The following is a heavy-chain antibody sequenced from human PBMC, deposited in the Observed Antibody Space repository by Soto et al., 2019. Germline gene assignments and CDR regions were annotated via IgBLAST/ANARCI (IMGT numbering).Heavy chain of an antibody. Sequence: GGSLRLSCAASGFTVSSNYMSWVRQAPGKGLEWVSVIYSGGSTYYADSVKGRFTISRDNSKNTLYLQMNSLRAEDTAVYYCARDQRPGATMNDYYYYGMDVWGQGTTVTVSS. D-gene: IGHD1-26*01. CDR3: ARDQRPGATMNDYYYYGMDV. J-gene: IGHJ6*02. V-gene: IGHV3-53*01. CDR2: IYSGGST. CDR1: GFTVSSNY.